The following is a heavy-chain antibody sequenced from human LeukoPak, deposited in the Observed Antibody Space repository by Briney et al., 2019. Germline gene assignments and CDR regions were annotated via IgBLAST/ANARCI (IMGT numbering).Heavy chain of an antibody. Sequence: PSETLSLTCTVSGYSISSGYYWGWIRQPPGKGLEWIGSIYHSGSTYYNPSLKSRVTISVDSSKNQFSLKLSSVTAADTAVYYCARVFKYYDILTGYGPDWFDPWGQGTLVTVSS. CDR3: ARVFKYYDILTGYGPDWFDP. V-gene: IGHV4-38-2*02. D-gene: IGHD3-9*01. CDR1: GYSISSGYY. J-gene: IGHJ5*02. CDR2: IYHSGST.